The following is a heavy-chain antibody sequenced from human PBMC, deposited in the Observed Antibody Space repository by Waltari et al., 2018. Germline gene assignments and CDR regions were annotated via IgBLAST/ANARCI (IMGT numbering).Heavy chain of an antibody. CDR1: GGSFSVYY. V-gene: IGHV4-34*01. D-gene: IGHD5-18*01. J-gene: IGHJ4*02. CDR2: INHSGST. Sequence: QVQLQQWGAGLLKPSETLSLTCAVYGGSFSVYYWSWIRQPPGKGLEWIGEINHSGSTNYNPSLKSRVTISVDTSKNQFSLKLSSVTAADTAVYYCARGRPLWLLYYFDYWGQGTLVTVSS. CDR3: ARGRPLWLLYYFDY.